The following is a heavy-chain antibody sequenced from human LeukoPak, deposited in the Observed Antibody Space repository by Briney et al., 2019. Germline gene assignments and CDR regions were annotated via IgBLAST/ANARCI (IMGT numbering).Heavy chain of an antibody. CDR3: ARAVGNWFDP. V-gene: IGHV3-20*01. Sequence: GGSLRLSCAASGFTFDDFGMSWVRQAPGKGLEWVSTINWNGGSTAYADSLKGRFTISRDNAGNSLYLQMNSLRAEDTALYHCARAVGNWFDPWGQGTLVSVSS. CDR2: INWNGGST. CDR1: GFTFDDFG. J-gene: IGHJ5*02.